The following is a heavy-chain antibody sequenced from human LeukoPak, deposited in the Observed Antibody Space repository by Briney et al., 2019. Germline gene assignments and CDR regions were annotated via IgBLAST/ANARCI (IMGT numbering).Heavy chain of an antibody. D-gene: IGHD3-10*01. CDR2: IYYSGST. CDR1: GGSFSGYY. J-gene: IGHJ6*03. V-gene: IGHV4-34*01. CDR3: ARRPYGSGSYPYYYYYMDV. Sequence: SETLSLTCAVYGGSFSGYYWSWIRQPPGKGLEWIGSIYYSGSTYYNPSLKSRVTISVDTSKNQFSLKLSSVTAADTAVYYCARRPYGSGSYPYYYYYMDVWGKGTTVTISS.